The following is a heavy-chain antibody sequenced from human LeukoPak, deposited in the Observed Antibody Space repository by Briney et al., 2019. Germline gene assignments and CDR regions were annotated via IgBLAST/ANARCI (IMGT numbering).Heavy chain of an antibody. J-gene: IGHJ6*03. Sequence: GESLKISRKGSGYSFTSYWIGWVRQMPGKGLEWMGIIYPGDSDTRYSPSFQGQVTISADKSISTAYLQWSSLKASDTAMYYCARLGGYDSSGYNYYYYYMDVWGKGTTVTVSS. CDR1: GYSFTSYW. V-gene: IGHV5-51*01. D-gene: IGHD3-22*01. CDR3: ARLGGYDSSGYNYYYYYMDV. CDR2: IYPGDSDT.